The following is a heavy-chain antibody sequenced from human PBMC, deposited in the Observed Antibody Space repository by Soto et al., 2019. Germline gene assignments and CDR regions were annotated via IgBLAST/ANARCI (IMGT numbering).Heavy chain of an antibody. Sequence: ASVKVSCKASGYTFINYYMHWVRQAPGQGFEWMGRISPNSGGTNYAQKFQGRVSMTWDTSLKTAYMELSSLKSDDTSVYYCASPPGYIIDWHYFDLWGQGTLVTVSS. CDR1: GYTFINYY. V-gene: IGHV1-2*02. J-gene: IGHJ4*02. CDR3: ASPPGYIIDWHYFDL. D-gene: IGHD3-9*01. CDR2: ISPNSGGT.